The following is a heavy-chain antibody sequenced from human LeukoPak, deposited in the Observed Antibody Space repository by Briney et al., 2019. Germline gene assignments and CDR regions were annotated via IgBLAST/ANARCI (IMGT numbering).Heavy chain of an antibody. V-gene: IGHV4-59*08. CDR1: GGSISSYY. J-gene: IGHJ3*01. Sequence: SETLSLTCTVSGGSISSYYWSWIRQPPGKGVEWIASIRHDGHTYYNASLKSQVTISIDMSRNQFSLRLNSLTAADTAVYYCARQVATKGEWAFDVWGQGTMVTVSS. CDR2: IRHDGHT. CDR3: ARQVATKGEWAFDV. D-gene: IGHD5-12*01.